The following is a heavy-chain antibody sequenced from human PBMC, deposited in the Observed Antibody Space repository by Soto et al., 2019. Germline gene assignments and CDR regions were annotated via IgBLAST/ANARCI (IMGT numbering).Heavy chain of an antibody. Sequence: GASVKVSCKASGYTFTGYYMHWVRQAPGQGLGWMGWINPNSGGTNYAQKFQGRVTMTRYTSISTAYMELSRLRSDDTAVYYCARDVVPAATTLYYYYYGMDVWGQGTTVTVS. V-gene: IGHV1-2*02. D-gene: IGHD2-2*01. CDR3: ARDVVPAATTLYYYYYGMDV. CDR1: GYTFTGYY. J-gene: IGHJ6*02. CDR2: INPNSGGT.